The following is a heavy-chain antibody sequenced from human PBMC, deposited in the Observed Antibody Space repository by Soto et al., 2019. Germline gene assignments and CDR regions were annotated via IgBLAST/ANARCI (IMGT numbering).Heavy chain of an antibody. V-gene: IGHV1-69*02. CDR3: ARVLAAANDAFDI. J-gene: IGHJ3*02. D-gene: IGHD6-13*01. CDR1: GGTFSSYT. Sequence: QVQLVQSGAEVKKPGSSVKVSCKASGGTFSSYTISWVRQAPGQGLEWMGRIIPILGIANYAQEFQGRVTSTVDKSTSAAYMELSSLRSEDTAVYYCARVLAAANDAFDIWGQGTMVTVSS. CDR2: IIPILGIA.